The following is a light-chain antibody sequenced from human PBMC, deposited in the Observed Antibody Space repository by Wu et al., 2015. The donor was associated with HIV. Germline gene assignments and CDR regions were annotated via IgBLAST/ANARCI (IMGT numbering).Light chain of an antibody. V-gene: IGKV3-15*01. CDR3: QHYNNWPPYT. CDR1: QSVGNN. CDR2: GAS. Sequence: IVMTQSPAKLSVSPGERVTLSCRASQSVGNNLAWYQQKPGRAPRLLIYGASTRATGIPARFSGGGSGTEFTLTINSMQSEDVAVYYCQHYNNWPPYTFGLGDQAGD. J-gene: IGKJ2*01.